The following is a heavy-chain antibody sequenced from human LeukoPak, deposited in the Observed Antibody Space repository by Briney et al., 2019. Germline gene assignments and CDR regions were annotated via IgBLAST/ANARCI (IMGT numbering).Heavy chain of an antibody. CDR3: AKGTQSTEWSGFDL. CDR2: IRYDGNNK. J-gene: IGHJ3*01. D-gene: IGHD3-3*01. CDR1: GFTFSSYG. V-gene: IGHV3-30*02. Sequence: PGGSLRLSCAASGFTFSSYGMHWVRQAPGKGLEWVAFIRYDGNNKYYADSVKGRFTISRDNSKNTMYLQLSSLGAEDTAVYYCAKGTQSTEWSGFDLWGQGTMATVSS.